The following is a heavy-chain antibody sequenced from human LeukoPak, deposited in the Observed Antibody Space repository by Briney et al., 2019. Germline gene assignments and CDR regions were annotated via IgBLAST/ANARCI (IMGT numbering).Heavy chain of an antibody. CDR3: AKRRKLRSGQPGEFDY. Sequence: GRSLRLSCAASGFTFSTYGVTWVRQAPGKGLEWVSAISGSGGSTYYADSVKGRFTISRDNSKNTLYLQMNSLRAEDTAVYYCAKRRKLRSGQPGEFDYWGQGTLVTVSS. CDR1: GFTFSTYG. J-gene: IGHJ4*02. CDR2: ISGSGGST. D-gene: IGHD1-14*01. V-gene: IGHV3-23*01.